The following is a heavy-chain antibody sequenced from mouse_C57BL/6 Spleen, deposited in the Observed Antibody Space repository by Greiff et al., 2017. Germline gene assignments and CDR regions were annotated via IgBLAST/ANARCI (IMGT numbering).Heavy chain of an antibody. V-gene: IGHV1-80*01. CDR1: GYAFSSYW. J-gene: IGHJ2*01. Sequence: QVQLQQSGAELVKPGASVKISCKASGYAFSSYWMNWVKQRPGKGLEWIGQIYPGDGDTNYNGKFKGKATLTADKSSSTAYMQLSSLTSEDSAVYFCARQATVVATYYVGYWGQGTTLTVSS. CDR2: IYPGDGDT. CDR3: ARQATVVATYYVGY. D-gene: IGHD1-1*01.